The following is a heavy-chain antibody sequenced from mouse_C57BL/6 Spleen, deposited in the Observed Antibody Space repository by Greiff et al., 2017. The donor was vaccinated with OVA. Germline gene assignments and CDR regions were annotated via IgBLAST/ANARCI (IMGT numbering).Heavy chain of an antibody. Sequence: EVQVVESGGGLVKPGGSLKLSCAASGFTFSSYAMSWVRQTPEKRLEWVATISDGGSYTYYPDNVKGRFTISRDNAKNNLYLQMSHLKSEDTAMYYCARGDYDYDEGAWFAYWGQGTLVTVSA. D-gene: IGHD2-4*01. CDR2: ISDGGSYT. V-gene: IGHV5-4*01. CDR3: ARGDYDYDEGAWFAY. CDR1: GFTFSSYA. J-gene: IGHJ3*01.